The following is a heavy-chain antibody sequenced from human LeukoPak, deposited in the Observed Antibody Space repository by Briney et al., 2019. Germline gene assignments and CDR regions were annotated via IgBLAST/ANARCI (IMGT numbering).Heavy chain of an antibody. Sequence: SETLSRTCAVYGGSLSGYYWTWIRQPPGKGLEWIGEIDHTGKINYNPSLKSRVTMSRDTSKNQFSLKLTSVTAADTAVYYCARGVIRGVRVLGYWGQGVLVTVSS. CDR3: ARGVIRGVRVLGY. CDR1: GGSLSGYY. D-gene: IGHD3-10*01. CDR2: IDHTGKI. J-gene: IGHJ4*02. V-gene: IGHV4-34*01.